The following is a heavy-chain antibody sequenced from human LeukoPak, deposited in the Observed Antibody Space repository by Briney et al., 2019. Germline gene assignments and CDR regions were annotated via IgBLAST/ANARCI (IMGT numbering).Heavy chain of an antibody. CDR1: GGTFSSYA. CDR3: ARDGGIAAAGLY. J-gene: IGHJ4*02. CDR2: IIPIFGTA. Sequence: GSSVKVSCKASGGTFSSYAISWMRQAPGQGLEWMGGIIPIFGTANYAQKFQGRVTITTDESTSTAYMELSSLRSEDTAVYYCARDGGIAAAGLYWGQGTLVTVSS. D-gene: IGHD6-13*01. V-gene: IGHV1-69*05.